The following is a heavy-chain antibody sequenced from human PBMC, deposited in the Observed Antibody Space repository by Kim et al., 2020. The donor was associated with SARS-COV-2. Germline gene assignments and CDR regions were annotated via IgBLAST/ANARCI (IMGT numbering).Heavy chain of an antibody. J-gene: IGHJ4*02. D-gene: IGHD3-9*01. Sequence: NPSLPSRVSISVDTSRNEVSLKLNSVTAADTAVYYCARLNYDILTGLDYWGQGTLVTVSS. V-gene: IGHV4-59*01. CDR3: ARLNYDILTGLDY.